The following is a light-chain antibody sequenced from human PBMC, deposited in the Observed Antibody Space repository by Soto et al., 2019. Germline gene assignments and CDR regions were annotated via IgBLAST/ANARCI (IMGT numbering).Light chain of an antibody. J-gene: IGKJ2*01. CDR2: GAS. V-gene: IGKV3-20*01. CDR1: QSVSSNF. CDR3: QQYGSSPYT. Sequence: EMVLTQSPGPLSLSPGERATLSCRASQSVSSNFLAWYQQKPGQAPRLLIYGASNRATGIPDRFSGSGSGTDFTLTISRLEPEDFAVYYCQQYGSSPYTFGQGTKLEIK.